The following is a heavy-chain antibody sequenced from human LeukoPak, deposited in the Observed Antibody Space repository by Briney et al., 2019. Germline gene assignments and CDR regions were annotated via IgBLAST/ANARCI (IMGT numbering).Heavy chain of an antibody. CDR1: GRTFTSYA. CDR3: ARGKSSTLYSYYYYGMDD. CDR2: IIPILGIA. J-gene: IGHJ6*02. Sequence: SVKVSCNASGRTFTSYAISWVRQAPGQGLEWRGRIIPILGIANYAQKFQGRVTITADKSTSTAYMELSSLRSEDTAVYYCARGKSSTLYSYYYYGMDDWGQGTTVTVSS. V-gene: IGHV1-69*04. D-gene: IGHD2-2*01.